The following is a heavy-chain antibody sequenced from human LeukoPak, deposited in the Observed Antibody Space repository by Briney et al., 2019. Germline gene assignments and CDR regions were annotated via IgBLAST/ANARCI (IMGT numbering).Heavy chain of an antibody. D-gene: IGHD1-26*01. Sequence: ASVKVSCKASGYTFTSYGISWVRQAPGQGLEWMGWISAYNGNTNYAQKLQGRATMTTDTSTSTAYMELRSLRSDDTAVYYCARDGKWELLPYYFDYWGQGTLVTVSS. CDR3: ARDGKWELLPYYFDY. CDR1: GYTFTSYG. J-gene: IGHJ4*02. CDR2: ISAYNGNT. V-gene: IGHV1-18*01.